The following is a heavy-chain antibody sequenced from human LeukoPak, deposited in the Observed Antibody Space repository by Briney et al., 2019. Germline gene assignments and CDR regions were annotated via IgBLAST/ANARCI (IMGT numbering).Heavy chain of an antibody. CDR2: IHHSGST. V-gene: IGHV4-4*02. D-gene: IGHD6-19*01. J-gene: IGHJ4*02. CDR1: GGSISSDHW. CDR3: ASKLTAVAGYFDY. Sequence: KSSGTLSLTCAVSGGSISSDHWWSWVRQPPGKGLEWIGEIHHSGSTNYNPSLKSRVTISVDKLKNQFSLKMSSVTAADTAVYYCASKLTAVAGYFDYWGQGTLVTVSS.